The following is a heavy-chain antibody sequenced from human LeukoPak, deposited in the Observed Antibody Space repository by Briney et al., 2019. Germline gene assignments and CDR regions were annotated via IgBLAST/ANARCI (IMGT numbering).Heavy chain of an antibody. Sequence: SETLSLTCTVSGGSISSYYWSWIRQPPGKGLEWIGYIYYSGSTNYNPSLKSRVTISVDTSKNQFSLKLSSVTAADTAVYYCARSRYSGYDYRFDPWGQGTLVTVSS. CDR2: IYYSGST. CDR3: ARSRYSGYDYRFDP. D-gene: IGHD5-12*01. CDR1: GGSISSYY. J-gene: IGHJ5*02. V-gene: IGHV4-59*01.